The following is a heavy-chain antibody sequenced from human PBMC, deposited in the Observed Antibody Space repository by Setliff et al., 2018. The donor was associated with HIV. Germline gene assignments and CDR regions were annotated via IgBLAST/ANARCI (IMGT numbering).Heavy chain of an antibody. J-gene: IGHJ6*03. CDR2: IYFSGST. Sequence: SETLSLTCAVSGVSIRSSSYFWGWIRRPPGTGLEWIGSIYFSGSTYYNTSLESRVTISMDTSKNQFSLKLTSVTAADTAVYYCARHPRHYNILTGYRYYYMDVWGKGTTVTVSS. CDR3: ARHPRHYNILTGYRYYYMDV. D-gene: IGHD3-9*01. V-gene: IGHV4-39*01. CDR1: GVSIRSSSYF.